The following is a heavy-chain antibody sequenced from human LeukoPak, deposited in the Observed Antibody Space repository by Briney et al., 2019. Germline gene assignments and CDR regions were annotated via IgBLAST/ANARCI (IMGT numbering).Heavy chain of an antibody. CDR2: IYYSGST. V-gene: IGHV4-59*01. CDR3: ARVESSWYLEK. J-gene: IGHJ4*02. CDR1: GGSISSYY. Sequence: SETLSLTCTVSGGSISSYYWSWIRQPPGKGLEWIGYIYYSGSTNYNPSLKSRVTISVDTSKNQFSLKLSSVTAADTAVYYCARVESSWYLEKWGQGTLVTVSS. D-gene: IGHD6-13*01.